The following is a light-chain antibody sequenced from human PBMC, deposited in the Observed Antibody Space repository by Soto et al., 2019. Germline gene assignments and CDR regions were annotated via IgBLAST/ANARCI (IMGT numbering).Light chain of an antibody. Sequence: DIQMTQSPSSLSASVGDRVTITCRASQGISNYLVWYPQKPGKVPKLLIYAASTLQSGGPSRFSGSGSGTDFHLTTSSLQPEDVANYYCQNYNGARSKFGQGTKVEIK. CDR1: QGISNY. CDR3: QNYNGARSK. J-gene: IGKJ1*01. CDR2: AAS. V-gene: IGKV1-27*01.